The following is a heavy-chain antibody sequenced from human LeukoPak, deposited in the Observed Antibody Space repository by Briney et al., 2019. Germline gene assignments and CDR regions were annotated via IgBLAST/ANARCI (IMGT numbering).Heavy chain of an antibody. CDR1: GGSLSSSSYY. D-gene: IGHD2-15*01. CDR3: VSGRGYCSGNRCYVESIGDY. CDR2: IYYSGST. J-gene: IGHJ4*02. V-gene: IGHV4-39*07. Sequence: SETLSLTCTVSGGSLSSSSYYWGWIRQPPGKGLEWIGSIYYSGSTYYNPSLKSRVTISVDTSRNQFSLKLSSVTAAETAVYYCVSGRGYCSGNRCYVESIGDYWGQGTLVTVSS.